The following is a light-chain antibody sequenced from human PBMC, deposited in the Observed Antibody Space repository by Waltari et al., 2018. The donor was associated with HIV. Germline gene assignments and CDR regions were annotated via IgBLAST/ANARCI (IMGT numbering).Light chain of an antibody. V-gene: IGLV2-11*01. CDR1: SSDDGGYNY. CDR3: CSYAGSNWV. CDR2: DVS. Sequence: QSALTQPRSVSGSPGQSVTTSCTGTSSDDGGYNYASWYQQHPGKAPKLMIYDVSKRPSGVPDRFSGSKSGNTASLTISGLQAEDEADYYCCSYAGSNWVFGGGTKLTVL. J-gene: IGLJ3*02.